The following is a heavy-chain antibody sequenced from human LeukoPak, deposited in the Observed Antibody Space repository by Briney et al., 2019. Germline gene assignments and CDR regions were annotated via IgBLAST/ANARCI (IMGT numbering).Heavy chain of an antibody. D-gene: IGHD3-10*01. V-gene: IGHV3-74*01. CDR1: GFNFGPFS. CDR3: ARDRGYPDSFNI. J-gene: IGHJ3*02. Sequence: GRSLRLSCAASGFNFGPFSMHWVRQPPGKGLVWISDITNDGSTKVYADSVKGRFTISRDNAKNTLYLQMNSLRADDTAVYYCARDRGYPDSFNIWGEGTMVTVSS. CDR2: ITNDGSTK.